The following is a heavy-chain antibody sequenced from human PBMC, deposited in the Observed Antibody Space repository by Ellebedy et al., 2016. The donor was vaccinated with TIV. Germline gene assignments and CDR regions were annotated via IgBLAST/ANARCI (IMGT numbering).Heavy chain of an antibody. Sequence: SETLSLXCAVYGGSFSGYYWSWIRQPPGKGLEWIGEINHSGSTNYNPSLKSRVTISVDTSKNQFSLKLSSVTAADTAVYYCARSKGYGGLNGMDVWGQGTTVTVSS. CDR1: GGSFSGYY. J-gene: IGHJ6*02. V-gene: IGHV4-34*01. D-gene: IGHD4-23*01. CDR2: INHSGST. CDR3: ARSKGYGGLNGMDV.